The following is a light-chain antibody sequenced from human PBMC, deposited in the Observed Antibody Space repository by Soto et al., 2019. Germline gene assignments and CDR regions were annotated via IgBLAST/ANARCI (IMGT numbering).Light chain of an antibody. V-gene: IGKV1-27*01. Sequence: DIPMTQSPSSLSASVGDRVTITCRASQDISVYLAWYQQKPGKVPKLLIYSASTLQSGVPSLFSGSGSGTDFTLTISSLQPEDVATYFCQKFNTAPLTFGQGTRLEIK. CDR3: QKFNTAPLT. CDR2: SAS. J-gene: IGKJ5*01. CDR1: QDISVY.